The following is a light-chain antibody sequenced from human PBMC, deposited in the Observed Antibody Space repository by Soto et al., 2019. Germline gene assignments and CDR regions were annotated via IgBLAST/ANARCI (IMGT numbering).Light chain of an antibody. CDR2: KAS. CDR1: QTIDSW. CDR3: QQYHIYSGT. J-gene: IGKJ1*01. V-gene: IGKV1-5*03. Sequence: DIQMTPSPSTLSASVGDRVTINCRASQTIDSWLAWYQQRPGKPPNLLIYKASTLASGVPSRFSGSGSGTEFTLTINSLQPDDFATYYCQQYHIYSGTFGQGTKVDIK.